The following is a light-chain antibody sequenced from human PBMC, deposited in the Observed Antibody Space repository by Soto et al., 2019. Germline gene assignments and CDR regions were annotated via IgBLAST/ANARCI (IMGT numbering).Light chain of an antibody. CDR3: QQRSNWPPT. J-gene: IGKJ5*01. V-gene: IGKV3-11*01. CDR1: QTVFSR. Sequence: EIVLTQSPATLSSSPGERATLSCRASQTVFSRLAWYQHKPGQAPRLLIYDSSIRATGIPVRFSGSGSGTDFTLTISSLQPEDFAVYYCQQRSNWPPTFGQGTRLEIK. CDR2: DSS.